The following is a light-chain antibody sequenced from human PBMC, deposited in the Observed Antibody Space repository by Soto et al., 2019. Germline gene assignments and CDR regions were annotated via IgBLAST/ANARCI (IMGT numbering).Light chain of an antibody. CDR1: QSVSSSY. V-gene: IGKV3-20*01. J-gene: IGKJ1*01. CDR2: GAS. CDR3: QQYGRSPWT. Sequence: EIVLTQSPGTLSLSPGERATLSCRASQSVSSSYLAWYQQKPGQAPRPLIYGASSRAIGIPDRFSGSGSGTDFTLTISRLEPEDFAVYYCQQYGRSPWTFGQRTQVDIK.